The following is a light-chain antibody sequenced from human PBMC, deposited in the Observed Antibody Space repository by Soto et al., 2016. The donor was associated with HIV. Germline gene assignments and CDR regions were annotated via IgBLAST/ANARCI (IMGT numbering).Light chain of an antibody. V-gene: IGKV1-27*01. CDR2: GAS. J-gene: IGKJ1*01. Sequence: DIQMTQSPSSLSASVGDRVTITCRASQGISNFLAWYQQKPGKVPTLLIFGASTLQSGVPSRFSGSGSGTDFTLTISSLQPEDVATYYCQKXNSAPWTFGQGTKVEIK. CDR1: QGISNF. CDR3: QKXNSAPWT.